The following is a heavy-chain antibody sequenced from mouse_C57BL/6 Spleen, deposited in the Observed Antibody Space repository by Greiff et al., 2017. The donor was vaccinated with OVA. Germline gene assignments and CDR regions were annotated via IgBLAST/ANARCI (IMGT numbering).Heavy chain of an antibody. CDR3: ARGGPFAY. J-gene: IGHJ3*01. Sequence: VQLQESGAELVKPGASVKIPCKASGYTFTDYNMDWVKQSHGKSLEWIGDINPNNGGTIYNQKFKGKATLTVDKSSSTAYMELRSLTSEDTAVYYCARGGPFAYWGQGTLVTVSA. CDR1: GYTFTDYN. CDR2: INPNNGGT. V-gene: IGHV1-18*01.